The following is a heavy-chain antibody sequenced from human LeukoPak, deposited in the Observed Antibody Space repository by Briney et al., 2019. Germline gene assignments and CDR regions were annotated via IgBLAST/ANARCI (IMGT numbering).Heavy chain of an antibody. D-gene: IGHD6-19*01. Sequence: GGSLRLTCAASGFTFSSYSMNWVRQAPGKGLEWVSSISSTSSYIYYADSVKGRFTISRDNAKNSLYLQMNSLRAEDTAVYYCTGGAGWLTDYWGQGTLVTVSS. CDR3: TGGAGWLTDY. V-gene: IGHV3-21*04. CDR1: GFTFSSYS. J-gene: IGHJ4*02. CDR2: ISSTSSYI.